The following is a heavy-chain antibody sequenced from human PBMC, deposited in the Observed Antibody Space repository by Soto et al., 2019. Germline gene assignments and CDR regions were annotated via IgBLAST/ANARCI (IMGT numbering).Heavy chain of an antibody. Sequence: SVKVSCKASGGSFSNYAISWVRLAPGQGLEWMGAIIPIFGVPNYAQNFRGRVTITADDSTSTAYMELSSLTSEDTATYFCARDVDSGYESHNYNYYGMAVWGQGTTVTVSS. CDR3: ARDVDSGYESHNYNYYGMAV. CDR2: IIPIFGVP. D-gene: IGHD5-12*01. CDR1: GGSFSNYA. J-gene: IGHJ6*02. V-gene: IGHV1-69*13.